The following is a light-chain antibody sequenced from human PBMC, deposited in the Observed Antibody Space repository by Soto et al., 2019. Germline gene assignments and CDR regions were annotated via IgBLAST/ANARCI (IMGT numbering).Light chain of an antibody. CDR2: EVT. CDR3: CSYAGSSYV. Sequence: QSALTQPASVSGSPGQSITISCTGSSSDVGTYNLVSWYQQHPGEAPKLMIYEVTKRPSGVSNRFSGSKSGNTASLTISVLQAEDEADYYCCSYAGSSYVFGTGTKVTVL. CDR1: SSDVGTYNL. J-gene: IGLJ1*01. V-gene: IGLV2-23*02.